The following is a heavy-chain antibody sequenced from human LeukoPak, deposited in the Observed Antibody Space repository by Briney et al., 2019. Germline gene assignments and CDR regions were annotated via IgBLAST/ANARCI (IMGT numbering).Heavy chain of an antibody. CDR3: ARAADGYKYFDY. Sequence: GESLKISCKGSGYTFTSYWIGWVRQVPGKGLVWMGIIYPGDSDTRYGPSFQGQVTISVDKSISTAYLQWSSLKASDTAMYYCARAADGYKYFDYWGQGTLVTVSS. V-gene: IGHV5-51*01. J-gene: IGHJ4*02. CDR1: GYTFTSYW. D-gene: IGHD5-24*01. CDR2: IYPGDSDT.